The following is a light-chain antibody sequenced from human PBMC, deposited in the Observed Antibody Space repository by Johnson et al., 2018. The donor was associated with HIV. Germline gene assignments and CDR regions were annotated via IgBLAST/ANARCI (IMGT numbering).Light chain of an antibody. CDR1: SSNIGSNY. CDR3: GTWDSSLSAFYV. J-gene: IGLJ1*01. CDR2: DNN. Sequence: QPVLTQPPSVSAAPGQKVTISCSGSSSNIGSNYVSWYQQLPGTAPKLLIYDNNKRPSGIPDRFSGSKSGTSATLGITGLQTGDEADYYCGTWDSSLSAFYVFRTGTKVTVL. V-gene: IGLV1-51*01.